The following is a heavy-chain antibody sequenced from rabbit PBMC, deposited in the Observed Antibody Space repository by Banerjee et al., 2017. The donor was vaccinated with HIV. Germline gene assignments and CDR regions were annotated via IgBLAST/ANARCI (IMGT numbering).Heavy chain of an antibody. J-gene: IGHJ4*01. CDR3: ARDVGDGSYGYGIFKL. CDR1: GFTLSSYW. CDR2: IDTGGVDRT. V-gene: IGHV1S45*01. Sequence: QEQLEESGGDLVKPEGSLTLTCTASGFTLSSYWMCWVRQAPGKGLEWIACIDTGGVDRTAYANWAKGRFTISKTSSTTVTLQMTSLTAADTATYFCARDVGDGSYGYGIFKLWGPGTLVTVS. D-gene: IGHD6-1*01.